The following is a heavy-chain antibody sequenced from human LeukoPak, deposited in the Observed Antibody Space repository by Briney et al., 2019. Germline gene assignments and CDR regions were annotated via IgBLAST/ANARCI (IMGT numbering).Heavy chain of an antibody. CDR2: INHSGST. J-gene: IGHJ6*03. Sequence: SETLSLTCAVYGGSFSGYYWSWIRQPPGKGLEWIGEINHSGSTYYNPSLKSRVTISVDTSKNQFSLKLSSVTAADTAVYYCARGLFDWLLYYYYYMDVWGKGTTVTVSS. V-gene: IGHV4-34*01. D-gene: IGHD3-9*01. CDR1: GGSFSGYY. CDR3: ARGLFDWLLYYYYYMDV.